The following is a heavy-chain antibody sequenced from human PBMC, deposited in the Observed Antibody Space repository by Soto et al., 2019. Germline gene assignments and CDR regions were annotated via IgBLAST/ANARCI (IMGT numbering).Heavy chain of an antibody. D-gene: IGHD7-27*01. CDR1: GFLFRNYE. CDR3: VSQPHWARPFES. Sequence: EVRLVESGGDLVKSGGSLRLSCVGSGFLFRNYEMNWVRQAPGKGLEWLAHISTTGGHVSESDSVKGRFTISRDNTKRSLYMQMNSLRTEDTGGYYCVSQPHWARPFESWGQGNMVNVSS. J-gene: IGHJ4*02. V-gene: IGHV3-48*03. CDR2: ISTTGGHV.